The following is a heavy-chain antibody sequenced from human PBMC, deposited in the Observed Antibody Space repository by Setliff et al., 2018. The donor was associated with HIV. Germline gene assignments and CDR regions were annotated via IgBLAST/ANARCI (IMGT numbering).Heavy chain of an antibody. CDR2: ISYTGNT. Sequence: SETLSLTCTVSGVSISYYHWSWIRQPPGKGLEWIGYISYTGNTNYDPSLASRVTMSIDTSKMQFSLKRTSVSAADTAVYYCANMGGRYVGYFESWGQGTLVTVSS. CDR3: ANMGGRYVGYFES. V-gene: IGHV4-59*01. J-gene: IGHJ4*02. CDR1: GVSISYYH. D-gene: IGHD3-16*01.